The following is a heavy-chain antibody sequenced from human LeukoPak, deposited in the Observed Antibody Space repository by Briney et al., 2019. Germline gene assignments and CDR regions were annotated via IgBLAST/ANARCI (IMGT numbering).Heavy chain of an antibody. J-gene: IGHJ6*02. CDR3: ARDRYGSHYYVMDV. D-gene: IGHD3-16*02. V-gene: IGHV3-48*03. Sequence: PGGSLRLSCAASGFTFSSYEMNWVRQAPGKGLEWVSYISSSGSTIYYADSVKGRFTISRDNAKNSLYLQMNSLRAEDTAVYYCARDRYGSHYYVMDVWGQGTTVTVSS. CDR1: GFTFSSYE. CDR2: ISSSGSTI.